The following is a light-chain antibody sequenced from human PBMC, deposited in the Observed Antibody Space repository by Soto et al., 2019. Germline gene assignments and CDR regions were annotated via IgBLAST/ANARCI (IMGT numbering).Light chain of an antibody. V-gene: IGLV2-11*01. CDR1: SSDVGGYNY. CDR2: EVS. Sequence: QSVLTQPASVSGSPGQSITISCTGTSSDVGGYNYVSWYQQHPGKAPKLMIYEVSKRPSGVPDRFSGSKSGNTASLTISGLQDEDEADYYCCSYAGSYPWVFGGGTKVTVL. J-gene: IGLJ3*02. CDR3: CSYAGSYPWV.